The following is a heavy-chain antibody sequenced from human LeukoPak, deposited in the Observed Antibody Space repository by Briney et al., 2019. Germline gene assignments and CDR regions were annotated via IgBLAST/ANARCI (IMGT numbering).Heavy chain of an antibody. D-gene: IGHD1-26*01. V-gene: IGHV4-38-2*02. J-gene: IGHJ6*03. Sequence: SETLSLTCTVSGYSISSGYYWGWIRQPPGKGLEWIGSIYHSGSTYYNPSLKSRVTISVDTSKNQFSLKLSSVTAADTAVYYCARDGRSGSYYYYMDVWGKGTTVTVSS. CDR2: IYHSGST. CDR3: ARDGRSGSYYYYMDV. CDR1: GYSISSGYY.